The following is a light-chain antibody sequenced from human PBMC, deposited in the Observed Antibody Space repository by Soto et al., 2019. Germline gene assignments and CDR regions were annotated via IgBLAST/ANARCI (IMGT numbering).Light chain of an antibody. Sequence: DIQMTQSPSSLSASVGDRVTITCRASQSISSYLHWYQQKPGKAPKLLIYAASSLQSGVPSRFSGSGSGTDCTLTISSLQPEDFAPYYCQQSYSTPRTFGPGTKVDIK. V-gene: IGKV1-39*01. CDR1: QSISSY. CDR2: AAS. CDR3: QQSYSTPRT. J-gene: IGKJ3*01.